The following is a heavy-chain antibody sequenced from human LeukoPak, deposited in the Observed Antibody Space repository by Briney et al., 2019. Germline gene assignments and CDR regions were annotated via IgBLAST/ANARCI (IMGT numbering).Heavy chain of an antibody. V-gene: IGHV3-23*01. J-gene: IGHJ4*02. CDR3: AKDGYYYDSSGYYDGGYFDY. Sequence: GGSLRLSCAVSGFTLSSYAMSWVRQAPGKGLEWVSGISGSAKSTYYADSVKGRFTISRDNSKNTMYLQMKSLRAEDTAEYFCAKDGYYYDSSGYYDGGYFDYWDQGTLVTVSS. CDR1: GFTLSSYA. CDR2: ISGSAKST. D-gene: IGHD3-22*01.